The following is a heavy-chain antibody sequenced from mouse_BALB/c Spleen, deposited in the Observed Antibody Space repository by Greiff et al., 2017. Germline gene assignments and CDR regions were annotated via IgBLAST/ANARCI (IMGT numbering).Heavy chain of an antibody. Sequence: VQLKQSGPELVKPGASVKIPCKASGYTFTDYNMDWVKQSHGKSLEWIGDINPNNGGTIYNQKFKGKATLTVDKSSSTAYMELRSLTSEDTAVYYCAIYRYDGFAYWGQGTLVTVSA. V-gene: IGHV1-18*01. CDR3: AIYRYDGFAY. D-gene: IGHD2-14*01. CDR1: GYTFTDYN. J-gene: IGHJ3*01. CDR2: INPNNGGT.